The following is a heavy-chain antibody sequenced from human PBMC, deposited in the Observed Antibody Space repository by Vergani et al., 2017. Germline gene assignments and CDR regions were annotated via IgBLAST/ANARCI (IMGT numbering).Heavy chain of an antibody. V-gene: IGHV3-23*01. CDR3: AKDRPLSTVAAFFDY. Sequence: EVQLLESGGGLVQPGGSLTLSCAASGFPFSSYAMSWVRPAPRQGREWVSAISGSGGSTYYADSVKGRFTISRDNSKNTLYLQMNILRAEDTAVYYCAKDRPLSTVAAFFDYWGQGTLVTVSS. CDR1: GFPFSSYA. J-gene: IGHJ4*02. CDR2: ISGSGGST. D-gene: IGHD6-19*01.